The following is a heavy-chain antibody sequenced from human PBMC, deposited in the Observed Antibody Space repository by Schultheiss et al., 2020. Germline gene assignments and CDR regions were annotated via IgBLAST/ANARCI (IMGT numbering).Heavy chain of an antibody. CDR1: GGSVSSGSYY. Sequence: SETLSLTCTVSGGSVSSGSYYWSWIRQPPGKGLEWIGEINHSGSTYYNPSLKSRVTISVDTSKNQFSLKLSSVTAADTAVYYCARDYKSPNCSGGSCYLDYMDVWGKGTTVTVSS. CDR2: INHSGST. J-gene: IGHJ6*03. D-gene: IGHD2-15*01. CDR3: ARDYKSPNCSGGSCYLDYMDV. V-gene: IGHV4-61*01.